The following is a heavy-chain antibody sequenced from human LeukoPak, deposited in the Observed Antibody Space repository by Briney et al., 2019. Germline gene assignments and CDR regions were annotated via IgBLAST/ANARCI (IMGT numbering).Heavy chain of an antibody. D-gene: IGHD4-17*01. J-gene: IGHJ4*02. CDR3: AKVLTTVTPRGPYDY. V-gene: IGHV3-23*01. CDR1: GFIFSSSA. Sequence: GGSLRLSCAASGFIFSSSAMSWVRQAPGKGLEWVSAISGSGGSTYYADSVKGRFTISRDNSKNTLYLQMNSLRAEDTAVYYCAKVLTTVTPRGPYDYWGQGTLVTVSS. CDR2: ISGSGGST.